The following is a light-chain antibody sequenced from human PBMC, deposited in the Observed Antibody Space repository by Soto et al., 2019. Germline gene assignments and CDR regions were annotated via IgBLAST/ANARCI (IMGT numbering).Light chain of an antibody. CDR1: QSVSDTI. J-gene: IGKJ1*01. Sequence: PGDRATLSCRASQSVSDTILAWYRQKPGQSPRLLIYGASSRATGIPDRFSGSGSGTDFTLTISRVEAEDSAVYYCQHYGSSLWTFGQGTKVEIK. CDR2: GAS. V-gene: IGKV3-20*01. CDR3: QHYGSSLWT.